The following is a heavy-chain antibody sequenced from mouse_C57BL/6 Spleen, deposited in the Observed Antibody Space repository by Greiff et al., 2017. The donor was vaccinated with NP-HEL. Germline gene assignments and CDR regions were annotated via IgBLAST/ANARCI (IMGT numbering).Heavy chain of an antibody. CDR1: GYTFTSYW. CDR2: IDPSDSYT. V-gene: IGHV1-69*01. CDR3: ARSALYYAMDY. J-gene: IGHJ4*01. Sequence: QVQLQQSGAELVMPGASVKLSCKASGYTFTSYWMHWVKQRPGQGLEWIGEIDPSDSYTNYNQKFKGKSTLTVDKSSSTAYMQLSSLTSEDSAVYYCARSALYYAMDYWGQGTSVTVSS.